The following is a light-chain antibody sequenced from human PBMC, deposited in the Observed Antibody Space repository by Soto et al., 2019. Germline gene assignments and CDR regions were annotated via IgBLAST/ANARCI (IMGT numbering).Light chain of an antibody. CDR1: QSVLYSSNNKNY. CDR3: QQFYRTPPT. J-gene: IGKJ4*01. CDR2: RAS. Sequence: DIVMTQSPDSLAVSLGERATINCKSSQSVLYSSNNKNYLAWYQQKPGQPPKLLIYRASTRESGVPDRFSGSGSGTDFTLTISSLQAEDVAVYYCQQFYRTPPTFGGGTKVEIK. V-gene: IGKV4-1*01.